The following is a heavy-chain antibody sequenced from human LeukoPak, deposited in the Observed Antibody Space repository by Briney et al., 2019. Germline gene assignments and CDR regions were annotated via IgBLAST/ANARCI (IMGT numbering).Heavy chain of an antibody. Sequence: PGGSLRLSCAASGFTFSYYWMPWVRQAPGKGPVWVSRINSDGSSTSYADSVKGRFTISRDNAKNTLYLQMNSLRAEDTAVYYCARVASGSYFGYYYYYMDVWGKGNTVTVSS. CDR1: GFTFSYYW. V-gene: IGHV3-74*01. J-gene: IGHJ6*03. CDR2: INSDGSST. CDR3: ARVASGSYFGYYYYYMDV. D-gene: IGHD1-26*01.